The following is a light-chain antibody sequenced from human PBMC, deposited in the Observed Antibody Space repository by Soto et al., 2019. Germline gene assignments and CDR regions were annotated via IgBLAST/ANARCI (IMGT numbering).Light chain of an antibody. V-gene: IGLV2-14*02. CDR3: SSYSSSSTLRL. CDR1: FSDVGSYNL. Sequence: QSALTQPASVSGSPGQSITISCTGTFSDVGSYNLVSWYQQHPGKAPKLMIYEDTKRPSGVSNRFSGSKSGYTASLTISGLQAEDEADYYCSSYSSSSTLRLFGGGTKLTVL. J-gene: IGLJ2*01. CDR2: EDT.